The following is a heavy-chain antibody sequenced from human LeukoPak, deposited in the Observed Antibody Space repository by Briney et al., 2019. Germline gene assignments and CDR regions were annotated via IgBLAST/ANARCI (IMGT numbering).Heavy chain of an antibody. J-gene: IGHJ4*02. CDR1: GYTFTGYY. V-gene: IGHV1-2*02. CDR3: SRLRLYYFDY. D-gene: IGHD5-12*01. CDR2: INPNSGGT. Sequence: ASVKVSCKASGYTFTGYYIHCVRQAPGHGLEWMGWINPNSGGTNYAQKFQGRVTMTRDTSISTAYMELSSLSSDDTAVYYCSRLRLYYFDYWGQGTLVTVSS.